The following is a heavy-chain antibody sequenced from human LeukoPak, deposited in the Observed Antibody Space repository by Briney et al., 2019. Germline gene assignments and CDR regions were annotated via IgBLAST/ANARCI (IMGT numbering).Heavy chain of an antibody. Sequence: ASVKVSRKASGYTFTGYYMHWVRQAPGQGLEWMGWINPNSGGTNYAQKFQGRVTMTRATSISTAYMELSRLRSDDTAVYYCARALERWLQFDYWGQGTLVTVSS. V-gene: IGHV1-2*02. CDR1: GYTFTGYY. CDR3: ARALERWLQFDY. CDR2: INPNSGGT. D-gene: IGHD5-24*01. J-gene: IGHJ4*02.